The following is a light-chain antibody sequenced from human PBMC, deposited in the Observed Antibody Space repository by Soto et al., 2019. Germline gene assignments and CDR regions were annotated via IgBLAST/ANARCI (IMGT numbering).Light chain of an antibody. J-gene: IGKJ5*01. CDR1: QSVSSSY. V-gene: IGKV3-15*01. CDR2: GAS. CDR3: QQYNNWPPIT. Sequence: EIVFTQSPGTLSFSPGERATLSCRAIQSVSSSYLAWYQQKPGQAPWLLIYGASTRATGIPARFSGSGSGTEFTLTISSLQSEDFAVYYCQQYNNWPPITFGQGTRLEIK.